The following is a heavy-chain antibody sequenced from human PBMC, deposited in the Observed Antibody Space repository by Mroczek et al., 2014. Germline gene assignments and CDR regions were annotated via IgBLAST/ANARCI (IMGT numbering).Heavy chain of an antibody. CDR2: IYTSGST. J-gene: IGHJ6*02. CDR1: GGSISSGSYY. Sequence: QVQLQESGPGLVKPSQTLSLTCTVSGGSISSGSYYWSWIRQPAGKGLEWIGRIYTSGSTNYNPSLKSRVTISVDTSKNQFSLKLSSVTAADTAVYYCARAYDFWSGTKLYGMDVWGQGTTVTVSS. CDR3: ARAYDFWSGTKLYGMDV. V-gene: IGHV4-61*02. D-gene: IGHD3-3*01.